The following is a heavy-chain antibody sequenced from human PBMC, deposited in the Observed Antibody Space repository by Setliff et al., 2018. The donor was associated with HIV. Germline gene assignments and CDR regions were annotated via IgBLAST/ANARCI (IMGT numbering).Heavy chain of an antibody. Sequence: PGESLKISCAASGFSFSSYSMNWVRQAPGKGLEWVSSISSGTRYIHYADSVKGRFTISRDNVKNALYLQMNSLRAEDTAVYYCASGREQGLRHAFDIWGQGAMGTVSS. CDR1: GFSFSSYS. J-gene: IGHJ3*02. V-gene: IGHV3-21*01. CDR3: ASGREQGLRHAFDI. CDR2: ISSGTRYI. D-gene: IGHD4-17*01.